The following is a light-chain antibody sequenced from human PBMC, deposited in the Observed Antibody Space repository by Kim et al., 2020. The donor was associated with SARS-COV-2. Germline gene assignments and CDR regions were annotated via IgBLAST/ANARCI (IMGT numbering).Light chain of an antibody. CDR3: QAWDSRTAV. CDR2: QDS. Sequence: SVSPGQTASITCSGDKLGDKYVCWYQQKPGQSPVLVIYQDSKRLSGIPERFSGSKSGNTATLTISGTQAMDEADYYCQAWDSRTAVFGGGTQLTVL. CDR1: KLGDKY. V-gene: IGLV3-1*01. J-gene: IGLJ3*02.